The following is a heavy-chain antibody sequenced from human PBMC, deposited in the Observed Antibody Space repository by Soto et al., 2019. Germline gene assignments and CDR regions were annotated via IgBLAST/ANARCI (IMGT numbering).Heavy chain of an antibody. J-gene: IGHJ4*02. CDR2: IIPIFGTA. Sequence: QVQLVQTGAELKRPGSSVKVSCKASGGTFSSYAISWVRQAPGQGLEWMGGIIPIFGTANYAQKFQGRVTIPPDESTSTAYMELSSLRSEDTAVYYCATEVAGIIDYWGQGTLVTVSS. V-gene: IGHV1-69*05. CDR1: GGTFSSYA. D-gene: IGHD6-19*01. CDR3: ATEVAGIIDY.